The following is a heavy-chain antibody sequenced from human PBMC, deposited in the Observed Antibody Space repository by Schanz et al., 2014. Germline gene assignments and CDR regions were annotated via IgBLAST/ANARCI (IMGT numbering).Heavy chain of an antibody. CDR3: AREVGLYDRGWFAP. V-gene: IGHV1-69*08. CDR2: IVPIAGIT. J-gene: IGHJ5*02. D-gene: IGHD3-22*01. CDR1: GGTFSSDT. Sequence: QVQLVQSGADVKKPGSPVKVSCKSSGGTFSSDTFSWVRQAPGQGLEWMGRIVPIAGITNYAQRFQGRVTITADKSSDTAYMELSSLRSEDTAVYYCAREVGLYDRGWFAPWGQGTLVTVSS.